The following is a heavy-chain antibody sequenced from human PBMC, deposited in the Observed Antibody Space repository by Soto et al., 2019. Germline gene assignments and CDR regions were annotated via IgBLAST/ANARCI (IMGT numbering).Heavy chain of an antibody. CDR1: GFRVISNY. J-gene: IGHJ5*02. CDR2: IYSGGST. Sequence: PGGSLRXSCAASGFRVISNYMSWVRQAPGKGLEWVSVIYSGGSTYYADSVKGRFTISRHNSKNTLYLQMNSLRAEDTAVYYCASVDIVTTWFDPWGQGTLVTLSS. V-gene: IGHV3-53*04. D-gene: IGHD2-15*01. CDR3: ASVDIVTTWFDP.